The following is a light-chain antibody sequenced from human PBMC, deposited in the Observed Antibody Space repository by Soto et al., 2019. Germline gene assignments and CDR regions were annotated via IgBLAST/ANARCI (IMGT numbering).Light chain of an antibody. CDR2: EVS. J-gene: IGLJ1*01. V-gene: IGLV2-23*02. CDR3: CSYAGSSTFYV. Sequence: QSALTQPASVSGSPGQSITISCTGTSSDVGSYNLVSWYQQHPGKAPKLMIYEVSKRPSGVSNRFSGSKSGNTASLTISGLQAEDEADYYCCSYAGSSTFYVCGTGPRSPS. CDR1: SSDVGSYNL.